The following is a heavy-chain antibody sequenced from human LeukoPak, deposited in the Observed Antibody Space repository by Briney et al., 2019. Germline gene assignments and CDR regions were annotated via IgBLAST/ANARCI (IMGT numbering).Heavy chain of an antibody. D-gene: IGHD3-10*01. V-gene: IGHV3-7*03. J-gene: IGHJ6*02. CDR1: GFTFSHYW. CDR3: AKDGTMEGYYGMDV. Sequence: GGSLRLSCGTSGFTFSHYWMSWVRQAPGKGLEWVANINLDGGRKYHVDSVEGRFTISRDNAKNSLYLQMNSLRAEDTALYYCAKDGTMEGYYGMDVWGQGTTVTVSS. CDR2: INLDGGRK.